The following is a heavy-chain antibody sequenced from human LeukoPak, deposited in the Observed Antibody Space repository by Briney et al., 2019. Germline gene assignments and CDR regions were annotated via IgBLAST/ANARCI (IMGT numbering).Heavy chain of an antibody. CDR2: INTNTGNP. CDR1: GYTFTGYY. Sequence: GASVKVSCKASGYTFTGYYMHWVRQAPGQGLEWMGGINTNTGNPTYAQGFTGRFVFSLDTSVSTAYVQISSLKAEDTAVYYCARVSPYKSGAFDIWGQGTMVTVSS. J-gene: IGHJ3*02. D-gene: IGHD1-14*01. CDR3: ARVSPYKSGAFDI. V-gene: IGHV7-4-1*02.